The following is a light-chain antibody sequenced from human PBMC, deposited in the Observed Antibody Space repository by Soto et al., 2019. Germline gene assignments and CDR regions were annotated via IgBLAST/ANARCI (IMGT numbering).Light chain of an antibody. CDR1: HRISPN. J-gene: IGKJ5*01. CDR2: AAS. CDR3: QQYYSWPS. V-gene: IGKV3-15*01. Sequence: IMMKQSPATLSVTPGERATLSCRASHRISPNLACYQQRPGQAPRLLIYAASTRATGVPGRFSGSGSGTEFTLTISSLESEDFAVYYCQQYYSWPSFGQGTRLEIK.